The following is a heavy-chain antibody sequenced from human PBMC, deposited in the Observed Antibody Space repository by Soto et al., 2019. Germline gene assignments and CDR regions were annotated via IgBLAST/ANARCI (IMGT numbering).Heavy chain of an antibody. CDR3: AKATFEQLWGYFDY. CDR1: GFTFSSYA. D-gene: IGHD5-18*01. J-gene: IGHJ4*02. V-gene: IGHV3-23*01. CDR2: ISGSGGST. Sequence: GGSLRLSCAASGFTFSSYAMSWVRQAPGKGPERVSAISGSGGSTYYADSVKGRFTISRDNSKNTLYLQMNSLRAEVTAVYYCAKATFEQLWGYFDYWGQGTLVTVSS.